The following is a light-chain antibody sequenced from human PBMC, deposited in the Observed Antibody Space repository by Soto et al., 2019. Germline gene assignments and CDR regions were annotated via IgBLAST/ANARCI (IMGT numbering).Light chain of an antibody. CDR2: GAS. J-gene: IGKJ1*01. CDR1: QSVSSSY. CDR3: QQYGSSPPT. Sequence: EIVLTQSPGTLSLSPGERATLSCRASQSVSSSYLAWYQQKPGQAPRLLIYGASSRATGIPDRFSGSGSGTDFTLTISRLEPEDFAVYYCQQYGSSPPTFGQGNKVEI. V-gene: IGKV3-20*01.